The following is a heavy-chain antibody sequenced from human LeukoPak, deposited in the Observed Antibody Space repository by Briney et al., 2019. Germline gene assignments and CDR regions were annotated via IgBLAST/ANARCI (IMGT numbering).Heavy chain of an antibody. V-gene: IGHV3-33*01. J-gene: IGHJ4*02. Sequence: HPGGSLRLSCAASGFTFSSYGMHWVRQAPGKGLEWVAAIWYDGSNKYYADSVKGRFTISRDNSKNTLYLQMNSLRAEDTAVYYCARAKRSGFDYWGQGTLVTVSS. CDR3: ARAKRSGFDY. CDR2: IWYDGSNK. CDR1: GFTFSSYG.